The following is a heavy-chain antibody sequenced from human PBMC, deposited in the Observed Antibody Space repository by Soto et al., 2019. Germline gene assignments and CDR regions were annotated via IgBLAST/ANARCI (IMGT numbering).Heavy chain of an antibody. CDR2: IYHSGTT. Sequence: PSETLSLTCTVSGGSISSDDDYWTWIRQPPGKGLEWIGYIYHSGTTYYNPALKSRVAMSIDTSKNQFSLKLSSVTAADTAVYYCARAFGSTTPSHLWGQGTLVTVSS. CDR3: ARAFGSTTPSHL. D-gene: IGHD4-17*01. V-gene: IGHV4-30-4*02. J-gene: IGHJ5*02. CDR1: GGSISSDDDY.